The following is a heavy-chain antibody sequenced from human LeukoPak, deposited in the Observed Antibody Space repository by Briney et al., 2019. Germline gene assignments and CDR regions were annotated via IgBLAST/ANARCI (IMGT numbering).Heavy chain of an antibody. CDR2: ISSSGSTI. V-gene: IGHV3-48*03. CDR1: GFTFSSYE. J-gene: IGHJ6*02. CDR3: ARDGKPQTTVTTRWYGMDV. Sequence: GGSLRLSCAASGFTFSSYEMNWVRQAPGKGLEWVSYISSSGSTIYYADSVKGRFTISRDNAKNSLYLQMNSLRAEDTAVYYCARDGKPQTTVTTRWYGMDVWGQGTTVTASS. D-gene: IGHD4-17*01.